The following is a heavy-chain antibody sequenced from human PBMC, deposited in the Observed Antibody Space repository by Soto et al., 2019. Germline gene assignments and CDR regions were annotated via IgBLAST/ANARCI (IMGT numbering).Heavy chain of an antibody. CDR2: IIPIFGTA. D-gene: IGHD3-22*01. V-gene: IGHV1-69*01. CDR1: GGTFTSYA. Sequence: QVQLVQSGAEVKKPGSSVKVSRKASGGTFTSYAISWVRQAPGQGLEWMGGIIPIFGTANYAQKFQGRVTITADESTSTAYMELSSLRSEDTAVYYCARDLRPRTYYYDSSGYWGQGTLVTVSS. CDR3: ARDLRPRTYYYDSSGY. J-gene: IGHJ4*02.